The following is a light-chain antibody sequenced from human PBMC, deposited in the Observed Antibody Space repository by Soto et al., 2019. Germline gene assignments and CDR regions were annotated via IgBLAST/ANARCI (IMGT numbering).Light chain of an antibody. CDR3: QKYNSAPLT. J-gene: IGKJ4*01. CDR2: ATS. CDR1: QGIAPY. V-gene: IGKV1-27*01. Sequence: DVQMTQSPSSLSAFVGDRVTITCRASQGIAPYLAWYQQKPGKVPKLLIYATSTLQSGVPSRFSGSGSGTDFTLTISSLQPEDVGTYDCQKYNSAPLTFGGRTKVEIK.